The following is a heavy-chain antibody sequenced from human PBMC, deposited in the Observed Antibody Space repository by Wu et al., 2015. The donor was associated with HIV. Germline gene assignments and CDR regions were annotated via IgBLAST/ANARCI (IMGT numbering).Heavy chain of an antibody. D-gene: IGHD3-22*01. V-gene: IGHV1-8*01. Sequence: QVQLVQSGAEVKKPGASVKVSCKASGYTFTSYDINWVRQATGQGLEWMGWMNPNSGNTGYAQKFQGRVTMTRNTSISTAYMELSSLRSEDTAVYYCARVPQSYDSSGYNWFDPWGQEPWSPSPQ. J-gene: IGHJ5*02. CDR1: GYTFTSYD. CDR3: ARVPQSYDSSGYNWFDP. CDR2: MNPNSGNT.